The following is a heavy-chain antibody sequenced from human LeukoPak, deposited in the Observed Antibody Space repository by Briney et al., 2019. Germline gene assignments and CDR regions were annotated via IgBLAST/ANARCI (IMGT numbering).Heavy chain of an antibody. D-gene: IGHD3-3*01. V-gene: IGHV4-38-2*02. CDR3: ARDDFWSGYYNDY. CDR2: IYHSGST. Sequence: SETLSLTCTVSGYSISSGYYWGWIRQPPGEGLEWIGNIYHSGSTYYNPSLKSRVTISVDTSKNQFSLKLSSVTAADTAVYYCARDDFWSGYYNDYWGQGTLVTVSS. CDR1: GYSISSGYY. J-gene: IGHJ4*02.